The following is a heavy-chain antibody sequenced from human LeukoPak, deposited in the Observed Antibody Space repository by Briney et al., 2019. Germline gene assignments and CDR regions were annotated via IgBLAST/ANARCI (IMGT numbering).Heavy chain of an antibody. CDR2: ISSSGSTI. Sequence: GGSLRLSCAASGFTFSSYEMNWVRQAPGKGLEWVSYISSSGSTIYYAESVKGRFTISRDNAKNSLYLQMNSLRAEDTAVYYCAELGITMIGGVWGKGTTVTVSS. D-gene: IGHD3-10*02. V-gene: IGHV3-48*03. J-gene: IGHJ6*04. CDR1: GFTFSSYE. CDR3: AELGITMIGGV.